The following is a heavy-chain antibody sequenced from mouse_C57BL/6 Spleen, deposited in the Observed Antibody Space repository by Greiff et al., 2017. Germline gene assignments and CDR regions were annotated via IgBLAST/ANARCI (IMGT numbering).Heavy chain of an antibody. D-gene: IGHD2-4*01. V-gene: IGHV5-4*03. J-gene: IGHJ3*01. CDR2: ISDGGSYT. CDR1: GFTFSSYA. Sequence: DVKLVESGGGLVKPGGSLKLSCAASGFTFSSYAMSWVRQTPEKRLEWVATISDGGSYTYYPDNVKGRFTISRDNAKNNLYLQMSHLKSEDTAMYYCARGDDYDARFAYWGQGTLVTVSA. CDR3: ARGDDYDARFAY.